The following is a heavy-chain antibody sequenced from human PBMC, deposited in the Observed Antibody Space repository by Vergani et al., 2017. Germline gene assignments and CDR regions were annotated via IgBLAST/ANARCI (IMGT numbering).Heavy chain of an antibody. D-gene: IGHD3-10*01. V-gene: IGHV4-31*03. CDR2: IYYSGST. Sequence: QVQLQESGPGLVKPSQTLSLTCTVSGGSISSGGYYWSWIRQHPGKGLEWIGYIYYSGSTYYNPSLKSRVTISVDTSENQFSLKLSSVTAADTAVYYCARGSGGHLSPSRLYFDYWGQGTLVTVSS. CDR1: GGSISSGGYY. J-gene: IGHJ4*02. CDR3: ARGSGGHLSPSRLYFDY.